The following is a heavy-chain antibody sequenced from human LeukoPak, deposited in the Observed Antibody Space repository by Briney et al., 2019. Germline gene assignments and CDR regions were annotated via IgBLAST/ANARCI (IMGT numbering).Heavy chain of an antibody. J-gene: IGHJ4*02. CDR3: VVGGSPGY. D-gene: IGHD2-15*01. CDR1: GLAFSAYK. CDR2: ISTDGYTT. V-gene: IGHV3-74*01. Sequence: GGSLRLSCAASGLAFSAYKMYWVRQAPRKGLVWVSRISTDGYTTDYADFVQGRFTASRDNTKNTWSLEMNSLRAEDTAVYYCVVGGSPGYWGQGTLVTVSS.